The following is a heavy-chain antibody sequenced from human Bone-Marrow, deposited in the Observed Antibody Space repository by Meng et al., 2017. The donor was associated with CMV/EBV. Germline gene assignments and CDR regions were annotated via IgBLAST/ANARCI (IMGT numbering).Heavy chain of an antibody. CDR2: ISAYNGNT. CDR1: GYTFTSYY. Sequence: ASVKVSCKASGYTFTSYYMHWVRQAPGQGLEWMGWISAYNGNTNYAQKLQGRVTMTRDTSISTAYMELSRLRSDDTAVYYCARAPPRYDFWSGYPYYYYYGMDVWGQGTTVTVSS. V-gene: IGHV1-2*02. J-gene: IGHJ6*02. CDR3: ARAPPRYDFWSGYPYYYYYGMDV. D-gene: IGHD3-3*01.